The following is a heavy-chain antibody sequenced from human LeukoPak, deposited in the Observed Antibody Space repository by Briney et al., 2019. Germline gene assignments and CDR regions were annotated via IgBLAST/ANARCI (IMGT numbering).Heavy chain of an antibody. CDR1: GGSFSGYY. D-gene: IGHD3-3*01. CDR3: ARHLRHPELNTKYGVVDY. CDR2: INHSGST. J-gene: IGHJ4*02. V-gene: IGHV4-34*01. Sequence: PSETLSLTCAVYGGSFSGYYWSWIRQPPGKGLEWIGEINHSGSTNYNPSLKSRVTISVDTSKNQFSLKVSSVTAADTAVYYCARHLRHPELNTKYGVVDYWGQGTLVTVSS.